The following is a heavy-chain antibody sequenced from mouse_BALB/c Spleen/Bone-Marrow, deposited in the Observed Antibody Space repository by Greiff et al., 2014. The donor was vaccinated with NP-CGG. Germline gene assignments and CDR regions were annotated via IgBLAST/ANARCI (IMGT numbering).Heavy chain of an antibody. CDR2: INSNGGST. V-gene: IGHV5-6-3*01. J-gene: IGHJ3*01. D-gene: IGHD2-14*01. CDR3: AGESKVRRRAWFDY. Sequence: EVKLVESGGGLVQPGGSLKLSCAASGFTFSSYGMSWVRQTPDKRLELVATINSNGGSTYYPDSVKGRFTIARDNAKNTLYLQMSSLKSEDTAMYYCAGESKVRRRAWFDYWGQGTLVTVSA. CDR1: GFTFSSYG.